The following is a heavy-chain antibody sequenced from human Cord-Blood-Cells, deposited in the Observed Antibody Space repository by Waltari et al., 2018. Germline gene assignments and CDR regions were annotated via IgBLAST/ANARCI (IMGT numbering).Heavy chain of an antibody. V-gene: IGHV4-34*01. CDR2: INHSGST. D-gene: IGHD6-19*01. CDR1: GGSFSGYY. Sequence: QVQLQQWGAGLLKPSETLSLTCAVYGGSFSGYYWSWIRQPPGKGLEWIGEINHSGSTNYNPSLKRRVTISVDTSKNQFSLKLSSVTAADTAVYYCASAGGSSGWYYFDYWGQGTLVTVSS. J-gene: IGHJ4*02. CDR3: ASAGGSSGWYYFDY.